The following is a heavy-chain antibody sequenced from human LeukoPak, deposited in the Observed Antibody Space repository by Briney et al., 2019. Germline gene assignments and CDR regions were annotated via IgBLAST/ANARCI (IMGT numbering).Heavy chain of an antibody. Sequence: QPGGSLRLSCAASRFAFNTYWMTWVRQAPGKGLEWVANIKQDGSEKYYLDSVKGRFTISRDNAKNSLFLQMTSLRVEDTGLYYCARHSGYCPGGDCYVPFDSWGQGTLVTVSS. D-gene: IGHD2-8*02. J-gene: IGHJ4*02. V-gene: IGHV3-7*01. CDR2: IKQDGSEK. CDR3: ARHSGYCPGGDCYVPFDS. CDR1: RFAFNTYW.